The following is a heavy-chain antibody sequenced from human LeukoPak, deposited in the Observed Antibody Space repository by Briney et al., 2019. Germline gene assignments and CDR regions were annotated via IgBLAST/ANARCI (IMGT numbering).Heavy chain of an antibody. CDR1: GFTFNSYE. Sequence: GGSLRLSCAPSGFTFNSYEIIWVRQAPGKGLEWISYISKTGSITYYADSVKGRFTISRDNGKNLLYLQINTLSAEDTAIYYCAREGRYYFDYWGQGALVTVSS. V-gene: IGHV3-48*03. CDR2: ISKTGSIT. J-gene: IGHJ4*02. CDR3: AREGRYYFDY.